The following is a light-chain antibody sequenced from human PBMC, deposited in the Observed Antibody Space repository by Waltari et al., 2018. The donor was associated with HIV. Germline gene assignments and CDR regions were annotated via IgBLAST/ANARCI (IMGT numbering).Light chain of an antibody. Sequence: EILMTQSPATLSVSPAERATLSCSASQSVSSNLAWSQQKPGQAPRLLIYGASTRATDIPARFSGSGSGAQFTLTISSLQSEDFAVYYCQQYNNWPRTFGQGTKVEIK. J-gene: IGKJ1*01. CDR3: QQYNNWPRT. CDR2: GAS. CDR1: QSVSSN. V-gene: IGKV3-15*01.